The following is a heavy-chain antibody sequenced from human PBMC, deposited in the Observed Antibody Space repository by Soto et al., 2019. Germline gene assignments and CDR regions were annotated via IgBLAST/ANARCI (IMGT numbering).Heavy chain of an antibody. V-gene: IGHV4-30-4*01. J-gene: IGHJ5*02. CDR3: ARHHTVDNWFDP. CDR2: IYYSGST. Sequence: SETLSLTCTVSGGSISSGDYYWSWIRQPPGKGLEWIGYIYYSGSTYYNPSLKSRVTISVDTSKNQFSLKLSSVTAADTAVYYCARHHTVDNWFDPWGQGTLVTVSS. CDR1: GGSISSGDYY. D-gene: IGHD4-17*01.